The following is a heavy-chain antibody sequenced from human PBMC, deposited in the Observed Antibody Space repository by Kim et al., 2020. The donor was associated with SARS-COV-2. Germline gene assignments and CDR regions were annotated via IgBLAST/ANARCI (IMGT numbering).Heavy chain of an antibody. D-gene: IGHD3-22*01. CDR3: ATFVYDSSGFDY. J-gene: IGHJ4*02. Sequence: IYAQKFQGRVTMTEDTSTDTAYMELSSLRSEDTAVYYCATFVYDSSGFDYWGQGTLVTVSS. V-gene: IGHV1-24*01.